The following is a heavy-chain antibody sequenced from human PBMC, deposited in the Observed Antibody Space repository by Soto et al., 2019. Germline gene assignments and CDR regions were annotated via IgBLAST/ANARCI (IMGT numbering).Heavy chain of an antibody. CDR2: IYPGDSDT. V-gene: IGHV5-51*01. Sequence: GESLKISCKGSGYSFTSYWIGWVRQMPGKGLEWMGIIYPGDSDTRYSPSFQGQVTISADKSISTAYLQWSSLKASDTAMYYCARGAYYDSSGYYYVYYYGMDVWDQGTTVTVSS. D-gene: IGHD3-22*01. CDR1: GYSFTSYW. CDR3: ARGAYYDSSGYYYVYYYGMDV. J-gene: IGHJ6*02.